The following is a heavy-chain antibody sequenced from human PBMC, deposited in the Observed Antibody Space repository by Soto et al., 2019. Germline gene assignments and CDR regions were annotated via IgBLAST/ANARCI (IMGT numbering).Heavy chain of an antibody. J-gene: IGHJ4*02. Sequence: SETLSLTCTVSGGSILCSSYYWGWIRQPPGKGLEWIGSMYYTGTTYYSPSLQSRVTISFDTSKNQVSLNLTSVTAADTAVYFXSRGSFYFEGSGYYYAHWGQGALVTVSS. D-gene: IGHD3-22*01. CDR3: SRGSFYFEGSGYYYAH. V-gene: IGHV4-39*01. CDR2: MYYTGTT. CDR1: GGSILCSSYY.